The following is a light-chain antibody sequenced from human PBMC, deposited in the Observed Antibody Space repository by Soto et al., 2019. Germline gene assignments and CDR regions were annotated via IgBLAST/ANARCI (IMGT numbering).Light chain of an antibody. CDR2: AAS. Sequence: DIQMTQSPSSLSASVGDRITITCRASQGIGNYLAWYQQKPGKVPKLLISAASTLESGVPSRFSGSGSGTDFTLTITSLQPEDVATYYCQKYTGDPPGLTFGGGTKVEIK. CDR1: QGIGNY. V-gene: IGKV1-27*01. CDR3: QKYTGDPPGLT. J-gene: IGKJ4*01.